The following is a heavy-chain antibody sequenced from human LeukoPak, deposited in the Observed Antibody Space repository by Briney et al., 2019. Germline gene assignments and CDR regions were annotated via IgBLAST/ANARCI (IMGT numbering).Heavy chain of an antibody. Sequence: SETLSLTWAVYGGSFSGYYWSWIRQPPGKGLEWIGEINHSGSTNYNPSLKSRVTISVDTSKNQFSLKLSSVTAADTAVYYCARGRGHYYGSGSYNSPYYYYYMDVWGKGTTVTVSS. CDR1: GGSFSGYY. CDR3: ARGRGHYYGSGSYNSPYYYYYMDV. D-gene: IGHD3-10*01. V-gene: IGHV4-34*01. CDR2: INHSGST. J-gene: IGHJ6*03.